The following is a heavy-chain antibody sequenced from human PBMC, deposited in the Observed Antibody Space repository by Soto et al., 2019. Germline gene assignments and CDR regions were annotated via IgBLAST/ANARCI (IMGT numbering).Heavy chain of an antibody. CDR2: INHSGST. J-gene: IGHJ6*02. CDR3: ASPIPGYYSYGMDV. CDR1: GGSFSGYY. Sequence: SETLSLTCAVYGGSFSGYYWRWIRQPPGKGLEWSGEINHSGSTNYNPSLKSRGTISVDTPKNQFSQKLCSVTAADTAVYYCASPIPGYYSYGMDVWGQGTTVTDSS. V-gene: IGHV4-34*01. D-gene: IGHD2-21*01.